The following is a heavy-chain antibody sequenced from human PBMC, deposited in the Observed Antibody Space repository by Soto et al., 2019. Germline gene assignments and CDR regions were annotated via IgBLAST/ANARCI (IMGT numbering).Heavy chain of an antibody. Sequence: PSETLSLTCAVSGGSISSSNWWSWVRQPPGKGLEWIGEIYHSGSTNYNPSLKSRVTISVDKSKNQFSLKLSSVTAADTAVYYCARWGGPSPYNWFDPWGQGTLVTVSS. D-gene: IGHD3-16*01. CDR2: IYHSGST. CDR1: GGSISSSNW. CDR3: ARWGGPSPYNWFDP. J-gene: IGHJ5*02. V-gene: IGHV4-4*02.